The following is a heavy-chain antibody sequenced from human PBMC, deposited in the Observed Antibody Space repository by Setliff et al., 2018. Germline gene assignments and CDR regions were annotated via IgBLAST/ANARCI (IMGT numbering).Heavy chain of an antibody. J-gene: IGHJ4*02. CDR2: ISSTSGTI. Sequence: PGGSLRLSCAGSGFTFSSHSMNWVRQAPGKGLEWISYISSTSGTIYYADSVKGRFTISRDNAKNSLYLQLNNMRAEDTALYYCVRAFWTYSDHASLACFDCWGQGALVTVSS. CDR3: VRAFWTYSDHASLACFDC. D-gene: IGHD5-12*01. V-gene: IGHV3-48*01. CDR1: GFTFSSHS.